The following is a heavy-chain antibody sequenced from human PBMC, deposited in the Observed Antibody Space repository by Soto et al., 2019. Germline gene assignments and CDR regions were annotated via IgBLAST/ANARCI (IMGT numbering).Heavy chain of an antibody. CDR1: GGSFSDYY. D-gene: IGHD4-17*01. CDR3: ARRYGPGFDY. J-gene: IGHJ4*03. V-gene: IGHV4-34*01. Sequence: SETLSLTCAVYGGSFSDYYWTLIRQPPGTGLEWIGEINHSGSTNYNPSLKSRVTISVDTSKNQFSLKLSSVTAADTAVYYCARRYGPGFDYWGQGTTVTVSS. CDR2: INHSGST.